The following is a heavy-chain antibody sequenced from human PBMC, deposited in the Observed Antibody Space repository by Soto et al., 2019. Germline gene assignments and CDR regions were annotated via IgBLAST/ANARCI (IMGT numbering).Heavy chain of an antibody. J-gene: IGHJ4*02. CDR1: GFTFSSYS. V-gene: IGHV3-48*02. Sequence: GWSLRLSCAASGFTFSSYSMNWVRQVPGKGLEWVSYISSSSSTIYYADSVKGRFTISRDNAKNSLYLQMNSLRDEDTAVYDCARDNHPGYSSGWYRGQGTLGTVSS. CDR3: ARDNHPGYSSGWY. CDR2: ISSSSSTI. D-gene: IGHD6-19*01.